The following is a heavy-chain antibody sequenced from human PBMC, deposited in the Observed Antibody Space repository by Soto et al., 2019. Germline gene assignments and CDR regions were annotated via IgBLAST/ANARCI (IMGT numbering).Heavy chain of an antibody. CDR3: ARMADYGDYFTYYYYYGMDV. CDR1: GGSISSSSYY. V-gene: IGHV4-39*01. D-gene: IGHD4-17*01. Sequence: QLQLQESGPGLVKPSETLSLTCTVSGGSISSSSYYWGWIRQPPGKGLEWIGSIYYSGSTYYNPSLKSRVTISVATSKNQFSLKLSSVTAADTAVYYCARMADYGDYFTYYYYYGMDVWGQGTTVTVSS. CDR2: IYYSGST. J-gene: IGHJ6*02.